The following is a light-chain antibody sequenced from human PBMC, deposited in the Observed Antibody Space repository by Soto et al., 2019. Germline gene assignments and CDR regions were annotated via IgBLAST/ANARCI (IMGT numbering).Light chain of an antibody. V-gene: IGLV2-14*01. CDR2: EVS. J-gene: IGLJ2*01. Sequence: ALTQPASVSGSPGQSVTISCTGTSSDVGGYNYVSWYQQHPGKAPKLMIYEVSNRPSGVSNRFSGSKSGNTASLTISGLQAEDEADYYCSSYTSSSTYVVFGGGTKVTVL. CDR1: SSDVGGYNY. CDR3: SSYTSSSTYVV.